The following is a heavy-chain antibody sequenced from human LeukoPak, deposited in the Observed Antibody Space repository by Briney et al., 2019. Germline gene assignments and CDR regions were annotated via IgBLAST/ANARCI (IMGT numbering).Heavy chain of an antibody. D-gene: IGHD1-26*01. CDR1: GFSVSTKY. Sequence: GGSLRLSCAASGFSVSTKYMNWVRQAPGKGLEWVSIIYSGATTYYADSVKGRFTISRDTSKNTVSLQMNSLRAEDTAVYYCAREVTSIVGAIGHWGQGTLVTVSS. CDR2: IYSGATT. J-gene: IGHJ4*02. V-gene: IGHV3-53*01. CDR3: AREVTSIVGAIGH.